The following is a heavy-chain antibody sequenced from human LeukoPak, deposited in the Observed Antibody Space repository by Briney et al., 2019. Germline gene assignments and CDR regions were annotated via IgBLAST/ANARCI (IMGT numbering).Heavy chain of an antibody. CDR1: GFTFSSYA. J-gene: IGHJ4*02. Sequence: GGSLRLSCAASGFTFSSYAMGWVRQAPGKGLEWVSAISGSGGSTYYADSVKGRFTISRDNSKNTLYLQMNSLRAEDTAVYYCAKDERYTVTTNYWGQGTLVTVSS. V-gene: IGHV3-23*01. D-gene: IGHD4-17*01. CDR3: AKDERYTVTTNY. CDR2: ISGSGGST.